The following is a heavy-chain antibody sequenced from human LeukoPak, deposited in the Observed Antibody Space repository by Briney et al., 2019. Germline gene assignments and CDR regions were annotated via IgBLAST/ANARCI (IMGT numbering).Heavy chain of an antibody. CDR2: IYYSGST. V-gene: IGHV4-59*08. J-gene: IGHJ4*02. Sequence: SETLSLTCTVSGGSISSYYWSWIRQPPGKGLEWIGYIYYSGSTNYNPSLKSRVTISVDTSKNQFSLKLSSVTAADTAVYYCAGQRGGSYYPFDYWGQGTLVTVSS. D-gene: IGHD1-26*01. CDR1: GGSISSYY. CDR3: AGQRGGSYYPFDY.